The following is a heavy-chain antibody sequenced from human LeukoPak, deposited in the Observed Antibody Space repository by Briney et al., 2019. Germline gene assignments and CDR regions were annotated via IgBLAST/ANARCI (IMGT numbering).Heavy chain of an antibody. CDR2: IYYSGST. D-gene: IGHD2-15*01. Sequence: PSQTLSLSCTVSGGSISSGGYYWSWIRQHPGKGLEWIGYIYYSGSTYYNPSLKSRVTISVDTSKNQFSLRLSSVTAADTAVYYCASYCSGGSCYNPSFDYWGQGTLVTFSS. CDR3: ASYCSGGSCYNPSFDY. CDR1: GGSISSGGYY. J-gene: IGHJ4*02. V-gene: IGHV4-31*03.